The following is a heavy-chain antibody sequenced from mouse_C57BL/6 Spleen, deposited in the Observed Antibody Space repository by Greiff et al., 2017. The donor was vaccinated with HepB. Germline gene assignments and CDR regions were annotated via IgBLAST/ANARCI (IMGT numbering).Heavy chain of an antibody. V-gene: IGHV5-6*01. CDR3: ARQGVARYFDV. CDR2: ISSGGSYT. Sequence: EVQLVESGGDLVKPGGSLKLSCAASGFTFSSYGMSWVRQTPDKRLEWVATISSGGSYTYYPDSVKGRFTISRDNAKNTLYLQMSSLKSEDTAMYYCARQGVARYFDVWGTGTTVTVSS. J-gene: IGHJ1*03. CDR1: GFTFSSYG. D-gene: IGHD1-1*01.